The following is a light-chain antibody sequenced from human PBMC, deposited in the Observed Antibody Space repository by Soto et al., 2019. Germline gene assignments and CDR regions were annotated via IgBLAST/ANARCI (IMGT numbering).Light chain of an antibody. Sequence: EIVMTQSPGTLSVSPGERATLSCRASQSVSSNLAWYQHRPGQAPRLLIYGAFTRATGIPARFSGSGSGTEFTLTISSLQSEDFAIYYCQHYNNWPPGRTVSQGTKVDIK. J-gene: IGKJ1*01. CDR3: QHYNNWPPGRT. CDR2: GAF. V-gene: IGKV3-15*01. CDR1: QSVSSN.